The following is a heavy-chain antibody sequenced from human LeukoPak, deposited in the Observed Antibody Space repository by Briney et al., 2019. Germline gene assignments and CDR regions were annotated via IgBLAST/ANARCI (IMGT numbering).Heavy chain of an antibody. CDR2: IFPDDSDT. V-gene: IGHV5-51*01. J-gene: IGHJ4*02. D-gene: IGHD7-27*01. CDR1: GYNFTNYW. CDR3: ARLTGTYTPFYFDY. Sequence: GESLKISCKVSGYNFTNYWIAWVRQMPGKGLEWMGIIFPDDSDTRYSPSFQGQVTISADKSISTAYLQWDTLKASDTAFYYCARLTGTYTPFYFDYWGQGTLVAVSS.